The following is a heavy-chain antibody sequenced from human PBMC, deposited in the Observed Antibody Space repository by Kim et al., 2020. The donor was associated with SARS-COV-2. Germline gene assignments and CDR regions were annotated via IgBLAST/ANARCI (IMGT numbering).Heavy chain of an antibody. V-gene: IGHV1-69*04. CDR3: ARDLGIGCSSTSCHGDY. Sequence: SVKVSCKASGGTFSSYAISWVRQAPGQGLEWMGRIIPILGIANYAQKFQGRVTITADKSTSTAYMELSSLRSEDTAVYYCARDLGIGCSSTSCHGDYWGQGTRVTVPS. CDR1: GGTFSSYA. D-gene: IGHD2-2*01. J-gene: IGHJ4*02. CDR2: IIPILGIA.